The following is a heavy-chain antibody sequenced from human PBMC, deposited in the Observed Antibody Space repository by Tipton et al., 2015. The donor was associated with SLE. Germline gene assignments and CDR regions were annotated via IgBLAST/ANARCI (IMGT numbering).Heavy chain of an antibody. CDR3: ARGPSSSETYYTWFDS. CDR2: IYYSGST. V-gene: IGHV4-39*07. D-gene: IGHD1-26*01. CDR1: GGSISSSSYY. J-gene: IGHJ5*01. Sequence: LRLSCTVSGGSISSSSYYWGWIRQPPGKGLEWIGSIYYSGSTYYNPSLKSRATVSLDRSNNEFSLRLNSVTAADTAVYYCARGPSSSETYYTWFDSWGQGTLVTVSS.